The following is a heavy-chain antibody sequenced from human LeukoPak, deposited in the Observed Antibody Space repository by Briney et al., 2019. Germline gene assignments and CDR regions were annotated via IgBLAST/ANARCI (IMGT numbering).Heavy chain of an antibody. CDR1: GFTFSSYI. D-gene: IGHD2-2*01. J-gene: IGHJ4*02. CDR2: ISSSSSTI. V-gene: IGHV3-48*04. Sequence: GGSLRLSCAASGFTFSSYIMNWVRQAPGKGLEWVSYISSSSSTIYYADSVKGRFTLSRDNAKNSLYLQMNSLRAEDTAVYYCASTGRYCTSPSCSTYFHYWGQGTLVTVSS. CDR3: ASTGRYCTSPSCSTYFHY.